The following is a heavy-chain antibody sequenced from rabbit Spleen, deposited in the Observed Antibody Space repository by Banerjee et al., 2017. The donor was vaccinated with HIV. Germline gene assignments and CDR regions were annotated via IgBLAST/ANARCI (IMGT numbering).Heavy chain of an antibody. D-gene: IGHD8-1*01. Sequence: EESGGDLVKPEGSLTLSCTASGFTLSSYWICWVRQAPGKGPEWIACIYNGGSSGSTYYASWAKGRFTISKTSSTTVTLQMTSLTAADTATYFCARDTGSSFSSYGMDLWGQGTLVTVS. CDR3: ARDTGSSFSSYGMDL. CDR1: GFTLSSYW. CDR2: IYNGGSSGST. J-gene: IGHJ6*01. V-gene: IGHV1S45*01.